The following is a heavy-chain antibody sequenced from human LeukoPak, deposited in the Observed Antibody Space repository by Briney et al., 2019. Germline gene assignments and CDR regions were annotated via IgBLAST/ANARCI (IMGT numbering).Heavy chain of an antibody. D-gene: IGHD1-26*01. Sequence: GGSLRLSCAASGFTFNTYVMHWVRQAPGKGLEWVSLISYDGRNKDYADSVKGRFTISRDNSRNTLYLQMNSLRAEDTAVYYCAKIVGASPFDYWGQGTLVSVSS. CDR3: AKIVGASPFDY. CDR1: GFTFNTYV. CDR2: ISYDGRNK. V-gene: IGHV3-30-3*02. J-gene: IGHJ4*02.